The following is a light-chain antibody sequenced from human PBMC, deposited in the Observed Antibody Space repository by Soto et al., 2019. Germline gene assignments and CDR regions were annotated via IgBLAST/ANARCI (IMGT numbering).Light chain of an antibody. CDR3: QQYGSSPRT. CDR1: RGVSANY. V-gene: IGKV3-20*01. J-gene: IGKJ1*01. CDR2: GAS. Sequence: VLKQSPGTLSLSPGERATLSCRASRGVSANYLAWYQQKPGQAPTLLIYGASIRAAGIPDRFSGSGSGTDFTLTIRRLEPDDFAVYYCQQYGSSPRTFGQGTKVDIK.